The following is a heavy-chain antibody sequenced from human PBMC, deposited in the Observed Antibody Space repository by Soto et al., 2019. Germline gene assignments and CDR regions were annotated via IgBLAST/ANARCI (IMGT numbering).Heavy chain of an antibody. CDR2: ISGSGGSA. V-gene: IGHV3-23*01. Sequence: GSLSLSCAASGFTFSNYAMNWVRQAPGMGLEWVSVISGSGGSAYYADSVQGRFTISRDNSKNTLYLQMNSLRAEDTAIYYCVREGTDWYSRGSFDFWGRGTMVTVS. CDR3: VREGTDWYSRGSFDF. D-gene: IGHD2-21*02. J-gene: IGHJ3*01. CDR1: GFTFSNYA.